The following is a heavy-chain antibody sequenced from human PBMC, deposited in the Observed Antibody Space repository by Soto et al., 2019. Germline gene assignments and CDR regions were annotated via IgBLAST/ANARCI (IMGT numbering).Heavy chain of an antibody. J-gene: IGHJ3*01. V-gene: IGHV5-51*01. CDR3: ARIIGYCRNNDCSWTFDV. CDR2: FYPGDSTS. D-gene: IGHD2-15*01. Sequence: GESLKISCKTSGYRFISYWVAWVRQLPGKGLEWMGTFYPGDSTSTYSPSFQGQVTISVDTSITTAYLQLNSLTASDTAMYYCARIIGYCRNNDCSWTFDVWGQGTLFTVSS. CDR1: GYRFISYW.